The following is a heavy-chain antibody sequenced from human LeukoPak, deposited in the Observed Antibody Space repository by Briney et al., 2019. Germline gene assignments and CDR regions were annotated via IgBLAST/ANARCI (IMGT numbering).Heavy chain of an antibody. CDR2: ISGSGGST. CDR3: ARFRLARPARPFVY. CDR1: GFTFSSYA. J-gene: IGHJ4*02. V-gene: IGHV3-23*01. Sequence: GGSLRLSCAASGFTFSSYAMSWVRQAPGKGLEWVSAISGSGGSTYYADSVKGRFTISRDNSKNTLYLQMNSLRAEDTAVYYCARFRLARPARPFVYWGQGTLVTVSS. D-gene: IGHD6-19*01.